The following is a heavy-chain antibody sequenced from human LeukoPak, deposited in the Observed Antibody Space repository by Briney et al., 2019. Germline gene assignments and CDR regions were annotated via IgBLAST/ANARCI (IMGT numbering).Heavy chain of an antibody. CDR2: MNPNSGNT. CDR3: ASSSGYYDSSGYSDLDY. CDR1: GYTFTSYD. Sequence: PTASVKVSCKASGYTFTSYDMNWVRQATGKGLEWMGWMNPNSGNTDYAQKFQGRVTMTRNTSISTAYMELSSLRSEDTAVYYCASSSGYYDSSGYSDLDYWGQGTLVTVSS. V-gene: IGHV1-8*01. J-gene: IGHJ4*02. D-gene: IGHD3-22*01.